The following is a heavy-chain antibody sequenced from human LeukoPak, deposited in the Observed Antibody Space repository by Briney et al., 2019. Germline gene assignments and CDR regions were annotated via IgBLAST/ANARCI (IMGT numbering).Heavy chain of an antibody. Sequence: ASVMVSCKASGYTSTDYYIHWVRQAPGQGLEWMGWINPNSGDTNYAQKFQDRVTLTRDTSITTAYMELTNLRSDDTAVYYCARPHGDYYNWFDPWGQGTLVTVSS. CDR1: GYTSTDYY. CDR2: INPNSGDT. V-gene: IGHV1-2*02. D-gene: IGHD4-17*01. J-gene: IGHJ5*02. CDR3: ARPHGDYYNWFDP.